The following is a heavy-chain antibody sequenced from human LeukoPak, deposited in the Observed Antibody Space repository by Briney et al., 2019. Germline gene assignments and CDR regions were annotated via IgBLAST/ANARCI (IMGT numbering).Heavy chain of an antibody. CDR2: IYYTGST. CDR3: ARNLIPEQLVLNF. CDR1: GDSISNYY. D-gene: IGHD6-13*01. J-gene: IGHJ4*02. Sequence: SETLSLTCTVSGDSISNYYWNWIRQPPGKGLEWIGYIYYTGSTNYDPSLKSRVTMSVDTSKNQFTLNLKSVTPEDTAVYYCARNLIPEQLVLNFWGQGTLVTVSS. V-gene: IGHV4-59*01.